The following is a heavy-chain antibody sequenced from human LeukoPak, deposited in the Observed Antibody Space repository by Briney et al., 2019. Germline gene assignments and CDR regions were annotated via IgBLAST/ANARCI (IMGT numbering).Heavy chain of an antibody. D-gene: IGHD2-2*02. CDR1: RYTFTSYW. Sequence: GESLKISCKGSRYTFTSYWIGWVRQMPGKGMEWMGIIYPGDSDTRYSPSFQGQVTISADKSISTAYLQWSSLKASDTAMYSCARAYCSSTSCYTGLGYLDYWGQGTLVTVSS. V-gene: IGHV5-51*01. CDR3: ARAYCSSTSCYTGLGYLDY. J-gene: IGHJ4*02. CDR2: IYPGDSDT.